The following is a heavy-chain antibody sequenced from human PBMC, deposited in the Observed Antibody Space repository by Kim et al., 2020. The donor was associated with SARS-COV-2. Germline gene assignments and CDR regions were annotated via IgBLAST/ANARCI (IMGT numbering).Heavy chain of an antibody. CDR2: ISGSGGRT. V-gene: IGHV3-23*01. J-gene: IGHJ4*02. Sequence: GGSLRLSCAASGFTFSSYAMSWVRQAPGKGLEWVSAISGSGGRTYYADSVKGRFTISRDNTKDTLYLQMNSLRAEDTAVYYCAKCLYTLTAGSIDYWGQGTLVTVSS. CDR3: AKCLYTLTAGSIDY. CDR1: GFTFSSYA. D-gene: IGHD2-2*02.